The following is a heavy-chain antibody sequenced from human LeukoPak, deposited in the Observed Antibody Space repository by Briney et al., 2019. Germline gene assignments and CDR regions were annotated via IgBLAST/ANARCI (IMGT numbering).Heavy chain of an antibody. Sequence: SETLSLTCTVSGDSISSYYWSWIRQPPGTGLEWIGYFYYSGSTNYNHSLKSRATKSIDTSRNQFSLKVNSVTAADTAVYYCARAVDGYSPFDHWGQGTPVSVSS. CDR2: FYYSGST. CDR3: ARAVDGYSPFDH. CDR1: GDSISSYY. J-gene: IGHJ4*02. V-gene: IGHV4-59*01. D-gene: IGHD5-24*01.